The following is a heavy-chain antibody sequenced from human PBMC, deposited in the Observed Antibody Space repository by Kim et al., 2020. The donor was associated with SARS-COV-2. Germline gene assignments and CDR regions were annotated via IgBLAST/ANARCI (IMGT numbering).Heavy chain of an antibody. Sequence: SETLSLTCAVSGGSISSGDYSWSWVRQPPGKALEWIGHMYYNGNTYYNRSLKSRVTISLDTSKNQFSLNLRSVTAADTAVYYCARSAPVIPADWFDPWG. CDR3: ARSAPVIPADWFDP. CDR2: MYYNGNT. D-gene: IGHD2-2*01. V-gene: IGHV4-30-2*01. CDR1: GGSISSGDYS. J-gene: IGHJ5*02.